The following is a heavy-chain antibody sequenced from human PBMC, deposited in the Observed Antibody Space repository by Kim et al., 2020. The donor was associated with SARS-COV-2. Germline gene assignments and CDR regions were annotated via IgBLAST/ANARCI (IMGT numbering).Heavy chain of an antibody. CDR1: GFTFSNAW. V-gene: IGHV3-15*01. Sequence: GGSLRLSCAASGFTFSNAWMSWVRQAPGKGLEWVGRIKSKTDGGTTDYAAPVKGRFTISRDDSKNTLYLQMNSLKTEDTAVYYCTTDCRLYSSGWCDFDYWGQGTLVTVSS. J-gene: IGHJ4*02. CDR2: IKSKTDGGTT. D-gene: IGHD6-19*01. CDR3: TTDCRLYSSGWCDFDY.